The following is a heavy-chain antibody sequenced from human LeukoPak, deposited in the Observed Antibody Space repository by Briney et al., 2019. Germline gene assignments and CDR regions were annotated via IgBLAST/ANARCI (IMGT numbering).Heavy chain of an antibody. V-gene: IGHV3-21*01. Sequence: PGGSLILSCAASGFTFSSYSMNWFRQAPGKGLEWVSSISSSSSYIYYADAVKGRFTISTDNTNNSLYHLMINLRAADTAVYYCARVHLAVAGTGFDYWGQGTLVTVSS. CDR2: ISSSSSYI. CDR3: ARVHLAVAGTGFDY. D-gene: IGHD6-19*01. CDR1: GFTFSSYS. J-gene: IGHJ4*02.